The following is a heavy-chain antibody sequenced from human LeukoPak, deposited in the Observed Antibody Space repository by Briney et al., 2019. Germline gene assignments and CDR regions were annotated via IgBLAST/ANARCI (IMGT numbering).Heavy chain of an antibody. J-gene: IGHJ4*02. D-gene: IGHD6-13*01. CDR2: IWYDGSNK. CDR3: ARAGIAAAGPDYFDY. V-gene: IGHV3-33*01. CDR1: GFTFSSYG. Sequence: GGSLRLSCAASGFTFSSYGMHWVRQAPGKGLEWVAVIWYDGSNKYYADSVKGRFTISRDNSKNTLYLQMNSLRAEDTAVYYCARAGIAAAGPDYFDYWGQGTLVTVSS.